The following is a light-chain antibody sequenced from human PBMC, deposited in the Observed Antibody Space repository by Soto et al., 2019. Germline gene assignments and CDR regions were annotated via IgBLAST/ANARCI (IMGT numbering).Light chain of an antibody. J-gene: IGLJ1*01. Sequence: QSVLTQPPSVPWAPGQTVTISCTGRGSNIGAGYGVQWYRQLPGTAPRLLIYGSSDRPSGVPDRFSASVSGNSASLAITGLQTEDEAVYYCQSYDSNLSEVFGPGTQLTVL. CDR1: GSNIGAGYG. CDR2: GSS. V-gene: IGLV1-40*01. CDR3: QSYDSNLSEV.